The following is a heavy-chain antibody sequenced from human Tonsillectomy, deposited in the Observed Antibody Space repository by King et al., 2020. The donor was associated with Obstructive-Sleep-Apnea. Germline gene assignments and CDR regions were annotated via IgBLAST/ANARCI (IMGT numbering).Heavy chain of an antibody. J-gene: IGHJ4*02. Sequence: VQLVESGGGLVQPGRSLRLSCAASGFTFCDYAMHWVRQAPGKGLGWVSGSSWHSGNIGCADSVKGRFTISRDNAKHSLYLQMNSLRAEDTALYYCAKGLDSNPREMPVDYWGQGALVTVSS. CDR1: GFTFCDYA. CDR3: AKGLDSNPREMPVDY. V-gene: IGHV3-9*01. CDR2: SSWHSGNI. D-gene: IGHD3-22*01.